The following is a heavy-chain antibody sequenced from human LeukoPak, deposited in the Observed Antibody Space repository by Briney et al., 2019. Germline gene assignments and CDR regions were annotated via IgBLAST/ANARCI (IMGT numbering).Heavy chain of an antibody. CDR3: ARPYYYDSRIDP. D-gene: IGHD3-22*01. CDR1: GGSISSGDYY. J-gene: IGHJ5*02. Sequence: SQTLSLTCTVCGGSISSGDYYWSWIRQPPGKGLEWIAYMYYSGSTYYNPSLKSRVTMSADTSKNQLSLKLSSVTAADTAVYYCARPYYYDSRIDPWGQGILVTVSS. CDR2: MYYSGST. V-gene: IGHV4-30-4*01.